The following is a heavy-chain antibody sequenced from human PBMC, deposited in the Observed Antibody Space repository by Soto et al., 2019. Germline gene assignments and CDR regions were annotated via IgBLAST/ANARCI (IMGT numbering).Heavy chain of an antibody. CDR3: ARLKYSYGYGYYYYGMDV. J-gene: IGHJ6*02. CDR2: IDPSDSYT. D-gene: IGHD5-18*01. V-gene: IGHV5-10-1*01. Sequence: PGESLKISCKGSGYSFTSYWISWVRQMPGKGLEWMGRIDPSDSYTNYSPSFQGHVTISADKSISTAYLQWSSLKASDTAMYYCARLKYSYGYGYYYYGMDVWGQGTTVTVSS. CDR1: GYSFTSYW.